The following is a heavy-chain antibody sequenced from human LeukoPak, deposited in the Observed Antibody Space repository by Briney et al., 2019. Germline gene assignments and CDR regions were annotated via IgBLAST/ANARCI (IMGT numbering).Heavy chain of an antibody. CDR1: GYTFTSYD. D-gene: IGHD2-15*01. J-gene: IGHJ6*03. CDR3: ARSYCSGGSCYSRYYYYMDV. Sequence: ASVKVSCKASGYTFTSYDINWVRQATGQGFEWMGWMNPNSGNTGYAQKFQGRVTMTRNSSISTAYMELSSLRSEDTAVYYCARSYCSGGSCYSRYYYYMDVWGKGTTVTVSS. CDR2: MNPNSGNT. V-gene: IGHV1-8*01.